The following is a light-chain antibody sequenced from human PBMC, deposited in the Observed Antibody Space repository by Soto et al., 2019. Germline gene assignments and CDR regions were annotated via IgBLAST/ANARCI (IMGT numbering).Light chain of an antibody. V-gene: IGLV2-14*03. CDR3: SSYTTTSTPYV. CDR2: AVS. J-gene: IGLJ1*01. CDR1: SSDVGNYNY. Sequence: QSALTQPASVSGSPGQSITISCTGTSSDVGNYNYVSWYQHHPGKAPKLMIYAVSNRPSGVSNRFSGSKSGNTASLTISGLQAEDEADYYCSSYTTTSTPYVFGTGTKLTVL.